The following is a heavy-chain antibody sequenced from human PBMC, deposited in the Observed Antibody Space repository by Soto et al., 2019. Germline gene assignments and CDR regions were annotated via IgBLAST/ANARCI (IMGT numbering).Heavy chain of an antibody. V-gene: IGHV4-59*01. CDR2: IYYSGST. J-gene: IGHJ3*02. CDR3: AREGYCSGGSCYGAFDI. Sequence: SETLSLTCTVSGGSISSYYWSWIRQPPGKGLEWIGYIYYSGSTNYNPSLKSRVTISVDTSKNQFSLKLSSVTAADTAVYYCAREGYCSGGSCYGAFDIWGQGTRVT. CDR1: GGSISSYY. D-gene: IGHD2-15*01.